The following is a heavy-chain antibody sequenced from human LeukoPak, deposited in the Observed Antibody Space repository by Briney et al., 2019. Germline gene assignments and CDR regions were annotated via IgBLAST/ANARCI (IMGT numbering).Heavy chain of an antibody. CDR3: ARHLPYYYGMDV. CDR2: IYYSGST. J-gene: IGHJ6*02. CDR1: GGSISSYY. V-gene: IGHV4-59*08. Sequence: SETLSLTCTVSGGSISSYYWSWIRQPPGKGLEWIEYIYYSGSTNYNPSLKSRVTISVDTSKNQFSLKLSSVTAADTAVYYCARHLPYYYGMDVWGQGTTVTVSS.